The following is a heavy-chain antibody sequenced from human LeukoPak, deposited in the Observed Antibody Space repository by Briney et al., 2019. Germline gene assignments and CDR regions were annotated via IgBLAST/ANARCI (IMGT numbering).Heavy chain of an antibody. CDR3: ARDPLLGDTWFEFLDL. CDR2: ISGGADNA. J-gene: IGHJ5*02. CDR1: GFIFSDYA. Sequence: GGSLRLSCTASGFIFSDYAMSWVRQAPGKRLEWVAAISGGADNALYADSLKGRFTISRDNPKNTLHLQVNSLRAEDTAVYYCARDPLLGDTWFEFLDLWGQGALVTVSS. V-gene: IGHV3-23*01. D-gene: IGHD3-10*01.